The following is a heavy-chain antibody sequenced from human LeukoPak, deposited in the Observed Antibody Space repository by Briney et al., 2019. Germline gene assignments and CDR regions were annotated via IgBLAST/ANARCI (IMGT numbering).Heavy chain of an antibody. CDR2: VKSDGTAT. Sequence: PGGSLRLSCAASGFTFSSHLMHWVRQAQGTGLVWVSSVKSDGTATNYADSVKGRFTISRDNAKNTLYLQMNSLRVEDTAVYYCSSAGAPAGPRWYLDLWGRGTLVTVSS. D-gene: IGHD6-13*01. CDR1: GFTFSSHL. CDR3: SSAGAPAGPRWYLDL. J-gene: IGHJ2*01. V-gene: IGHV3-74*01.